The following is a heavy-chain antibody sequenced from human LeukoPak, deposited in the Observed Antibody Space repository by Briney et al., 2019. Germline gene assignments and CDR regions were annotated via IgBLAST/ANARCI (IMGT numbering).Heavy chain of an antibody. V-gene: IGHV4-59*01. J-gene: IGHJ4*02. CDR2: IYSRGST. Sequence: SETLSLTCTVSRGSISRYYWSWLRPPPRKGLESTAYIYSRGSTNYNPSLKSRVTISVDTSKNQSSLQLSSVTAADTAVYYCARDTLGANALWGQGSLVTVSS. CDR1: RGSISRYY. CDR3: ARDTLGANAL. D-gene: IGHD1-26*01.